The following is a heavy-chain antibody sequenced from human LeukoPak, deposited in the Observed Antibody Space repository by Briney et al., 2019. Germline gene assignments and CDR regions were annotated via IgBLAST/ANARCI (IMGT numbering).Heavy chain of an antibody. D-gene: IGHD3-10*01. V-gene: IGHV1-2*04. CDR3: ARDGGSGSYYYYGMDV. Sequence: ASVKVSCKASGYTFTGYYMHWVRQAPGQGLEWMGWINPNSGGTNYAQKFQGWVTMTRDTSISTAYMELSRLRSDDTAVYYCARDGGSGSYYYYGMDVWGQGTTVTVSS. CDR2: INPNSGGT. CDR1: GYTFTGYY. J-gene: IGHJ6*02.